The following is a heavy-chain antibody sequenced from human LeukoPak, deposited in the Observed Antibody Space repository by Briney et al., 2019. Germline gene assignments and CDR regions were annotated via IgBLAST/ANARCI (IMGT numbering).Heavy chain of an antibody. CDR2: INPNSGGT. V-gene: IGHV1-2*02. CDR1: GYTLSVYY. J-gene: IGHJ4*02. CDR3: ATVGFRDNFDY. D-gene: IGHD3-10*01. Sequence: ASVKVSCKASGYTLSVYYIQWVRQAPGQGLEWLGWINPNSGGTNYAQKFQGRVTMTRATSISTAYMEMSRLRSDDTAVYYCATVGFRDNFDYWGQGTLVTVSS.